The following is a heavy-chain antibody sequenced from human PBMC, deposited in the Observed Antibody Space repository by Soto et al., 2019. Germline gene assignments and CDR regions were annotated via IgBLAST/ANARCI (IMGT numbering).Heavy chain of an antibody. V-gene: IGHV4-30-4*01. CDR2: IYYSGST. J-gene: IGHJ4*02. D-gene: IGHD4-17*01. CDR1: GGSISSGDYY. Sequence: PSETLSLTCTVSGGSISSGDYYWSWIRQPPGKGLEWIGYIYYSGSTYYNPSLKSRVTISVDTSKNQFSLKLSSVTAADTAVYYCARDTVTTFGPYYFDYWGQGTLVTVSS. CDR3: ARDTVTTFGPYYFDY.